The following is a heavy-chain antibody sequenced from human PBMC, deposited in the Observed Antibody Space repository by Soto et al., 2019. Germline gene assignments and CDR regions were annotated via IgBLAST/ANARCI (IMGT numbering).Heavy chain of an antibody. J-gene: IGHJ5*02. CDR3: ARAGGITIFGVVIGWFDP. CDR1: GGSIISGDYC. D-gene: IGHD3-3*01. CDR2: IYYSGST. V-gene: IGHV4-30-4*01. Sequence: PSETLSLTCTVSGGSIISGDYCWSWIRQPPGKGLEWIGYIYYSGSTYYNPSLKSRVTISVDTSKNQFSLKLSSVTAADTAVYYCARAGGITIFGVVIGWFDPWGQGTLVTVSS.